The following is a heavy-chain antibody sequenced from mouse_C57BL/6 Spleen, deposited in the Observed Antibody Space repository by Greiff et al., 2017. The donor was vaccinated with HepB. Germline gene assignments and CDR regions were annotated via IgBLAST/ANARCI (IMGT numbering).Heavy chain of an antibody. CDR2: INNDGSN. Sequence: DVKLVESGPGLVKPSQSLSLTCSVTGYSITSGYYWNWIRQFPGNKLEWMGSINNDGSNTYNPSLKNRISITRDKSKNKFFLKLTSVTSEDTATYYCTKSGARDYWGQGTTLTVSS. J-gene: IGHJ2*01. CDR3: TKSGARDY. D-gene: IGHD1-1*02. V-gene: IGHV3-6*01. CDR1: GYSITSGYY.